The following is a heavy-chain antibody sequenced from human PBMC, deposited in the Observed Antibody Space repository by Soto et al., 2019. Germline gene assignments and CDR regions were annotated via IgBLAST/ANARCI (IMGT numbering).Heavy chain of an antibody. D-gene: IGHD2-21*02. CDR3: ARETKWDIVVVTAILGGMDV. CDR2: IYYSGIT. V-gene: IGHV4-39*02. Sequence: SETLSLTCTVSGGSISSSSYYWGWIRQPPGKGLDLIGSIYYSGITYYNPPLKSRVTISVDTSKNQFSLKLSSVTAADTAVYYCARETKWDIVVVTAILGGMDVGGKGTTVTFPS. CDR1: GGSISSSSYY. J-gene: IGHJ6*04.